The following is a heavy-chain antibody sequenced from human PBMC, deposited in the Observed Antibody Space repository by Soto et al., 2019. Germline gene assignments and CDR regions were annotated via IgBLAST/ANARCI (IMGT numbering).Heavy chain of an antibody. CDR3: ARAYYGDYDLGYYYGMDV. Sequence: QVQLQESGPGLVKPSGTLSLTCAVSGGSISSSNWWSWVRQPPGKGLEWIGEIYHSGSTNYNPSLKSRVTITVDKSKNQFSLKLSSVTAADSAVYYCARAYYGDYDLGYYYGMDVWGQGTTVTVSS. V-gene: IGHV4-4*02. CDR2: IYHSGST. D-gene: IGHD4-17*01. J-gene: IGHJ6*02. CDR1: GGSISSSNW.